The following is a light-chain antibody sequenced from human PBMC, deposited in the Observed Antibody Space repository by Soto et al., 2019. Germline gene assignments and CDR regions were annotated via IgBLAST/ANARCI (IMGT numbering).Light chain of an antibody. V-gene: IGLV2-23*03. CDR3: CSYAGSSTFEV. J-gene: IGLJ1*01. Sequence: QSALTQPASVSGSPGQSITISCTGTSSDVGSYNLVSWYQQHPGKAPKLMIYEGSKRPSGVSNRFSGSKSGNTASPTISGLQAEDEADYYCCSYAGSSTFEVFGTGTKLTVL. CDR2: EGS. CDR1: SSDVGSYNL.